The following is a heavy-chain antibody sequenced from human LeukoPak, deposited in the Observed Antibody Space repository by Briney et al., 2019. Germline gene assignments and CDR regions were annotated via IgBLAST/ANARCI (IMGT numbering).Heavy chain of an antibody. J-gene: IGHJ3*02. D-gene: IGHD3-10*01. V-gene: IGHV3-64D*06. CDR2: ISSNGGST. CDR1: GFTFSSYA. Sequence: PGGSLTLSCSASGFTFSSYAMHWVRQAPGKGLEYVSAISSNGGSTYYADSVKGRFTISRDNSKNTLYLQMSSLRAEDTAVYYCVRGKVRGVNISAFDIWGEGTMVTVSS. CDR3: VRGKVRGVNISAFDI.